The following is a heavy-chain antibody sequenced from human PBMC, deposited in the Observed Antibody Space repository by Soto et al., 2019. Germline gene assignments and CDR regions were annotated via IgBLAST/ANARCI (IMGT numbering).Heavy chain of an antibody. D-gene: IGHD2-21*01. CDR3: ARGHIVVVNAPYNWFDP. J-gene: IGHJ5*02. V-gene: IGHV4-61*01. CDR2: IYYIGIT. CDR1: GGSVSSGSCY. Sequence: SETLSLTCTVSGGSVSSGSCYWIWIRQPPGKGLEWIGYIYYIGITNYNPSLKSRVTISVDTSKNQFSLKLSSVTAADTALYYCARGHIVVVNAPYNWFDPWGQGTLVTVSS.